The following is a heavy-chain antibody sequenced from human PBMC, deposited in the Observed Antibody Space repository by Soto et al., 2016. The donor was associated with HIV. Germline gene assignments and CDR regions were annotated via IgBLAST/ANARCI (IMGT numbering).Heavy chain of an antibody. J-gene: IGHJ3*02. CDR2: ISFDGVDK. CDR1: GFTFSSYA. CDR3: ARARPKKWLLDALDI. Sequence: VQLVESGGGVVQPGRSQRLSCAASGFTFSSYAMHWVRQAPGKGLEWVAVISFDGVDKYYGDSVRGRFTISRDNSKNTLYLQMNSLRTEDTAVYYCARARPKKWLLDALDIWAKGQWSPSLQ. V-gene: IGHV3-30*03. D-gene: IGHD3-22*01.